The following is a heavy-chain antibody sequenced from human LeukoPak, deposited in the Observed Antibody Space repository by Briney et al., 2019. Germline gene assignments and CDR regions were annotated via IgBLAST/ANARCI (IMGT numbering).Heavy chain of an antibody. CDR2: ISSSSSTI. CDR3: ARDWLDKPYYYYYMDV. J-gene: IGHJ6*03. V-gene: IGHV3-48*04. CDR1: GFTFSSYS. D-gene: IGHD6-19*01. Sequence: GGSLRLSCAASGFTFSSYSMNWVRQAPGKGLEWVSYISSSSSTIYYADSVKGRFTISRDNAKNSLYLQMNSLRAEDTAVYYCARDWLDKPYYYYYMDVWGQGTTVTVSS.